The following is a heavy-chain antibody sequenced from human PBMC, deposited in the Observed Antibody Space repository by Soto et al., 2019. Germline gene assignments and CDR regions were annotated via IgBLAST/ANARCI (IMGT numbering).Heavy chain of an antibody. CDR1: GDSISRGGYY. CDR3: ARVPAAGGDYFDY. CDR2: IYYPGST. Sequence: QVQLQESGPGLVKPSQTLSLTCTVSGDSISRGGYYWSWIRQHPGKGLEWIGYIYYPGSTYYNPSLKRRYTIAVDTSKHRFPRRGGPVPAADTAGYNGARVPAAGGDYFDYWGQGTLVPVPP. D-gene: IGHD3-16*01. J-gene: IGHJ4*02. V-gene: IGHV4-31*03.